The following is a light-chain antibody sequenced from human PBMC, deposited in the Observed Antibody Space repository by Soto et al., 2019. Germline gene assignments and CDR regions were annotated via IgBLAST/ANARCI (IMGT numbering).Light chain of an antibody. CDR1: QSVSSY. V-gene: IGKV3-15*01. CDR2: DAS. Sequence: EIVMTQSPATLSVSPGERVTLSCRASQSVSSYLAWFQQKPGQAPRLLIYDASTRATGIPVRFSGSGSGTEFTLTISSLQSEDFAIYYCQQNKEWPGTFGQGTKVEIK. CDR3: QQNKEWPGT. J-gene: IGKJ1*01.